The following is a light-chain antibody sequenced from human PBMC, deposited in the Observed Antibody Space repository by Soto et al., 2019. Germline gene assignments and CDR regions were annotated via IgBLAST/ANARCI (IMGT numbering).Light chain of an antibody. J-gene: IGKJ1*01. CDR1: QSVTTNL. CDR3: QQYGSSPRT. CDR2: GAT. Sequence: TQSPSTLSVSPGERVTFSCRASQSVTTNLLAWYQQKPGQAPRLLIYGATNRATGIPDRFSGSGSGTDFTLTISRLEPEDFAVYYCQQYGSSPRTFGQGTKVDIK. V-gene: IGKV3-20*01.